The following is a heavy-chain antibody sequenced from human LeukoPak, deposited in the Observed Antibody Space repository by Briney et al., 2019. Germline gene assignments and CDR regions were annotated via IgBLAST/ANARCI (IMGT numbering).Heavy chain of an antibody. D-gene: IGHD6-19*01. V-gene: IGHV3-30*18. J-gene: IGHJ4*02. CDR3: AKGRPYSSGWSTYFDY. CDR1: GFTFSSYG. Sequence: GGSLRLSCAASGFTFSSYGMHWVRQAPGKGPEWVAVISYDGSNKYYADSVKGRFTISRDNSKNTLYLQMNSLRAENTAVYYCAKGRPYSSGWSTYFDYWGQGTLVTVSS. CDR2: ISYDGSNK.